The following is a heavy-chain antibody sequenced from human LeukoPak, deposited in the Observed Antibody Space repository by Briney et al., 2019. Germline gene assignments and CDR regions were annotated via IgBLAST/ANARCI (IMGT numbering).Heavy chain of an antibody. D-gene: IGHD3-9*01. CDR2: INTNTGNP. CDR1: GGTFSSYA. V-gene: IGHV7-4-1*02. Sequence: ASVKVSCKASGGTFSSYAISWVRQAPGQGLEWMGWINTNTGNPTYAQGFTGRFVFSLDTSVSTAYLQISSLKAEDTAVYYCAREGLRYFDWLLGYFDYWGQGTLVTVSS. J-gene: IGHJ4*02. CDR3: AREGLRYFDWLLGYFDY.